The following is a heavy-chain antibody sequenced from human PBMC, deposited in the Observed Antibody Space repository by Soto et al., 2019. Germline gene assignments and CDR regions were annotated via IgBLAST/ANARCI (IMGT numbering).Heavy chain of an antibody. V-gene: IGHV4-30-2*01. CDR2: IYHSVTT. D-gene: IGHD1-26*01. Sequence: LQLQESGSGLVRPSQTLSLTCAVSGDSISRGDYSWNWIRQPPGKGLEWIGDIYHSVTTSYNPSLKSRLTISVDRSENQFSLRLTSVTAADSAVYYCARLSPTTYYGMDGWGQGTTVTVYS. CDR3: ARLSPTTYYGMDG. J-gene: IGHJ6*02. CDR1: GDSISRGDYS.